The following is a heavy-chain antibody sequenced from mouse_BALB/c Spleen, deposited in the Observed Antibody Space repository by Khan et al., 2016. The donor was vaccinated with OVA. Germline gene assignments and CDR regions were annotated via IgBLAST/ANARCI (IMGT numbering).Heavy chain of an antibody. J-gene: IGHJ3*01. CDR3: ARRDYRFPFAY. CDR1: GYTFTSYW. V-gene: IGHV1S81*02. Sequence: QVQLQQPGAELVKPGASVKLSCKASGYTFTSYWMHWVKQRPGQGLEWIGEINPSNGRTNYNEKFKSKATLTVDKSSSTAYMQLSSLTSEDSAVXYCARRDYRFPFAYWGQGTLVTVSA. CDR2: INPSNGRT. D-gene: IGHD2-14*01.